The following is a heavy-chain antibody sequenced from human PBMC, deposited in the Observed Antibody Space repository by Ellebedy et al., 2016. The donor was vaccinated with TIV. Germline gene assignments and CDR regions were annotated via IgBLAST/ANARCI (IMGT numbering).Heavy chain of an antibody. V-gene: IGHV3-15*07. CDR1: RIIFSNAW. CDR2: IKSKVDGGTA. D-gene: IGHD2-15*01. CDR3: ARYCVSSTCYPFLVK. J-gene: IGHJ4*02. Sequence: GESLKISCAASRIIFSNAWMHWVRQAPGKGLAWVGRIKSKVDGGTADYSAPVKGRFTISRDASRDTVYLHMDSLKTEDTGVYYCARYCVSSTCYPFLVKWGQGIAVTVSS.